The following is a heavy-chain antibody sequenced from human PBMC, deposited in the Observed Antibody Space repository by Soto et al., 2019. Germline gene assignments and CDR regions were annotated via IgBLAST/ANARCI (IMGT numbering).Heavy chain of an antibody. CDR1: GYTFTGYY. Sequence: ASVKVSCKASGYTFTGYYMHWVRQAPGQGLEWMGWINPNSGGTNYAQKFQGWVTMTRDTSISTAYMELSRLRSDDTAVYYCARAIGYSFQSLAYYYYGMDVWGQGTTVTVSS. CDR3: ARAIGYSFQSLAYYYYGMDV. CDR2: INPNSGGT. D-gene: IGHD5-12*01. J-gene: IGHJ6*02. V-gene: IGHV1-2*04.